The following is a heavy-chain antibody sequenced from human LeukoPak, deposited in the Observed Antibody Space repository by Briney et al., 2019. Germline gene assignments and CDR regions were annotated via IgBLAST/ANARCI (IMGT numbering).Heavy chain of an antibody. CDR1: GSSFTSYW. CDR2: IYPGDSDT. D-gene: IGHD6-19*01. J-gene: IGHJ4*02. V-gene: IGHV5-51*01. Sequence: GESLKISCKGSGSSFTSYWIGWVRQLPGKGLEWMGIIYPGDSDTRYSPSFQGQVTISADKSISTAYLQWSSLKASDTAMYYCARQSQQWLVRGGFDYWGQGTLVTVSS. CDR3: ARQSQQWLVRGGFDY.